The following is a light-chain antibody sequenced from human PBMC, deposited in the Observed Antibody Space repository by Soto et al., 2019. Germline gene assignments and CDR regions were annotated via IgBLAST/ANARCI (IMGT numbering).Light chain of an antibody. V-gene: IGKV1-39*01. J-gene: IGKJ1*01. Sequence: DIQLTQSPSLLSPFVGESSTMTWRASQVISTSLAWYQVKPGKAPKLLIYAASTLESGVPSRFSGSGSGTHFTLAISSRQPEDFATYYWRQSYKTLGTFRQGTKVDIK. CDR3: RQSYKTLGT. CDR1: QVISTS. CDR2: AAS.